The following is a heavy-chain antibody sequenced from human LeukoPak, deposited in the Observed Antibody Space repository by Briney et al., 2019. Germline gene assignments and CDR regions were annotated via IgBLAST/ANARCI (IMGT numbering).Heavy chain of an antibody. CDR2: IYYSGST. J-gene: IGHJ5*02. D-gene: IGHD1-7*01. V-gene: IGHV4-38-2*02. Sequence: SETLSLTCTVSGYSISSGYYWGWIRQPPGKGLEWIGSIYYSGSTYYNPSLKSRVTISVDTSKNQFSLKLSSVTAADTAVYYCARANWNYAWFDPWGQGTLVTVSS. CDR1: GYSISSGYY. CDR3: ARANWNYAWFDP.